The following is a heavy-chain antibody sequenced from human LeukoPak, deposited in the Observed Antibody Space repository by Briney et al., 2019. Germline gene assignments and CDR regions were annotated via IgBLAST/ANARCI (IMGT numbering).Heavy chain of an antibody. J-gene: IGHJ6*03. Sequence: GGSLRLSCAASGFTFSSYWMHWVRQAPGKGLVWVSRINTDGSSTSYADSVKGRFTISRDNAKNTLYLQMNSLRAEDTAVYYCARAVWGYSINYYMDVWGKGTTVTVSS. V-gene: IGHV3-74*01. CDR3: ARAVWGYSINYYMDV. CDR2: INTDGSST. CDR1: GFTFSSYW. D-gene: IGHD3-16*01.